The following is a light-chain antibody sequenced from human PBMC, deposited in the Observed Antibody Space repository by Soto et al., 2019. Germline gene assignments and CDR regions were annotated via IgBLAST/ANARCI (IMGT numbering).Light chain of an antibody. CDR2: EVT. CDR1: SSDVGAYNF. Sequence: QSALTQPASVSGSPGQSITISCTGTSSDVGAYNFVSWYQHHPGRAPKLIIYEVTIRPSGVSNRLSGSKSGNTASLTISGLQAEDEADYYCRSYTSSAPYVFGSGTKLTV. CDR3: RSYTSSAPYV. J-gene: IGLJ1*01. V-gene: IGLV2-14*01.